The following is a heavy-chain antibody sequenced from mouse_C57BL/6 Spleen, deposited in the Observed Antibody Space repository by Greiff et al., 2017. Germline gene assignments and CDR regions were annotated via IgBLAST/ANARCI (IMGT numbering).Heavy chain of an antibody. CDR3: AGLGVVGGYAMDY. CDR2: LSGGGGNT. V-gene: IGHV5-9*01. J-gene: IGHJ4*01. Sequence: EVKLMEPGGGLVKPGGSLKLSCAASGFTFSSYTMSWVRQTPEKRLEWVATLSGGGGNTYYTDSVKGRFTMSRDNANNTLYMQMSRLRSEDTALYYCAGLGVVGGYAMDYWGQGTSVTVSS. CDR1: GFTFSSYT. D-gene: IGHD1-1*01.